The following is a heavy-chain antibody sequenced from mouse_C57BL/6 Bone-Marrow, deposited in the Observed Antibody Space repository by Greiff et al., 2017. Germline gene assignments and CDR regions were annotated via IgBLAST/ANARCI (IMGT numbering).Heavy chain of an antibody. Sequence: VQLQQPGAELVKPGASVKMSCKASGYNFTSYWITWVKQRPGQGLEWLGDIYPGSGSTNYNEKFKSKATLTVDTSSSTADMQLSSLTSEDSAVYYCARPYVSNYWYFDVWGTGTTVTVSS. J-gene: IGHJ1*03. CDR2: IYPGSGST. CDR3: ARPYVSNYWYFDV. D-gene: IGHD1-1*01. CDR1: GYNFTSYW. V-gene: IGHV1-55*01.